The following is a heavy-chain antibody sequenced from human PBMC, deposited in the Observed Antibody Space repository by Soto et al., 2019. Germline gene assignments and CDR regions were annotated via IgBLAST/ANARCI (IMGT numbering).Heavy chain of an antibody. Sequence: SETLSLTCTVSGGSISSGGYYWSWIRQHPGKGLEWIGYIYCSGSTYHSPSLKSRVTISVDTSKNQFSLRLSSVTAADTAVYYCASSETGEEGFDAFDIWGQGTIVTVSS. CDR2: IYCSGST. D-gene: IGHD7-27*01. V-gene: IGHV4-31*03. CDR1: GGSISSGGYY. J-gene: IGHJ3*02. CDR3: ASSETGEEGFDAFDI.